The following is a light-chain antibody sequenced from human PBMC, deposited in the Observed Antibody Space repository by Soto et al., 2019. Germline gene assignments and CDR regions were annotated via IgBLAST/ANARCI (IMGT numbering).Light chain of an antibody. CDR3: QLLNFSPIT. Sequence: SQVTQSTSILSASERARVTITCRASQGISSFLAWYQQKPGRAPKLLIYAASTWQSGVASRFSVSGAGTEFTLTITTQQPGEFATYYCQLLNFSPITHGQGTRLEI. CDR1: QGISSF. CDR2: AAS. J-gene: IGKJ5*01. V-gene: IGKV1-9*01.